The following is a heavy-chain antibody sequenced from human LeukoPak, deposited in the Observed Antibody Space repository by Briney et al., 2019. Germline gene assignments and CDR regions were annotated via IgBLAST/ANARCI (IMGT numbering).Heavy chain of an antibody. J-gene: IGHJ4*02. CDR2: IYHSGST. CDR1: GGSISSGGYY. D-gene: IGHD6-13*01. Sequence: SETLSLTCTVSGGSISSGGYYWSWIRQPPGKGLEGIGYIYHSGSTYYNPSLKSRVTISVDRSKNQFSLGPSSVTAADTAVYYCARDYYHMAAAGRGYYFDYWGQGTLVTVSS. V-gene: IGHV4-30-2*01. CDR3: ARDYYHMAAAGRGYYFDY.